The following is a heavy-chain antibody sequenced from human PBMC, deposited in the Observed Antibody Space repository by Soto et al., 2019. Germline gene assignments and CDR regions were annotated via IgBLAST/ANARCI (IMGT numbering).Heavy chain of an antibody. Sequence: GESLKISCKGSGYSFTKYWIGWVRQMPGKGLEWMAIIYPDESDTRYSPSFQGQVTISADKSISTAYLQWSSLKASDTAMYYCARVLEDCSGGTCSSFYYYGMDVWGQGTTVTVSS. J-gene: IGHJ6*02. CDR2: IYPDESDT. CDR1: GYSFTKYW. V-gene: IGHV5-51*01. D-gene: IGHD2-15*01. CDR3: ARVLEDCSGGTCSSFYYYGMDV.